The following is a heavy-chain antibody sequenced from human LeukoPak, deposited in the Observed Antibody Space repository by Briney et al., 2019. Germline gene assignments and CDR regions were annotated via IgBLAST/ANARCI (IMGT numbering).Heavy chain of an antibody. CDR3: ARDGELGPYYYGSGSYYNFDY. V-gene: IGHV1-18*01. D-gene: IGHD3-10*01. J-gene: IGHJ4*02. CDR1: GYTFTSYG. Sequence: ASVKVSCKASGYTFTSYGISWVRQAPGQGLEWMGWISAYNGNTNYAQKLQGRVTMTTDTSTSTAYMELRSQRSDDTAVYYCARDGELGPYYYGSGSYYNFDYWGQGTLVTVSS. CDR2: ISAYNGNT.